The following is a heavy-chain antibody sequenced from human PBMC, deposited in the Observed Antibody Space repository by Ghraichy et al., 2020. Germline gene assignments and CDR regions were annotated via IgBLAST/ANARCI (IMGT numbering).Heavy chain of an antibody. D-gene: IGHD2/OR15-2a*01. CDR1: GFSFSGYS. Sequence: GGSLRLSCAASGFSFSGYSMTWVRQTPGKGLEWVSSITSSSKSEYIYYADSVRGRFTISRDNAKNSLYLQMNSLRAEDTAVYYCSRVDLYYFDLWGQGTLVTVSS. V-gene: IGHV3-21*01. J-gene: IGHJ4*02. CDR2: ITSSSKSEYI. CDR3: SRVDLYYFDL.